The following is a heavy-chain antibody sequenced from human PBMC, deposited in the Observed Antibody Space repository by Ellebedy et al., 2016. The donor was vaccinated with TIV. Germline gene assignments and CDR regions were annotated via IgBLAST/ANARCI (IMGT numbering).Heavy chain of an antibody. Sequence: GESLKISXTASGFTFGDYAMSWFRQAPGKGLEWVGFIRSKAYGGTTEYAASVKGRFTISRDDSKSIAYLQMNSLKTEDTAVYYCTAASGSYSYYYYGMDVWGQGTTVTVSS. J-gene: IGHJ6*02. V-gene: IGHV3-49*03. D-gene: IGHD1-26*01. CDR2: IRSKAYGGTT. CDR3: TAASGSYSYYYYGMDV. CDR1: GFTFGDYA.